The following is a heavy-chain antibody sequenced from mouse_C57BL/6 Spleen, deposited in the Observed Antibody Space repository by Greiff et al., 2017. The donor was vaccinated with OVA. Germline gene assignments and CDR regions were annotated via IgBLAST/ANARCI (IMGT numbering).Heavy chain of an antibody. CDR1: GYTFTDYE. J-gene: IGHJ3*01. Sequence: QVQLQQSGAELVRPGASVTLSCKASGYTFTDYEMHWVKQTPVHGLEWIGAIDPETGGTAYNQKFKGKAILTADKSSSTAYMELRSLTSEDSAVYYCTDYDHDGRFAYWGQGTLVTVSA. D-gene: IGHD2-4*01. V-gene: IGHV1-15*01. CDR3: TDYDHDGRFAY. CDR2: IDPETGGT.